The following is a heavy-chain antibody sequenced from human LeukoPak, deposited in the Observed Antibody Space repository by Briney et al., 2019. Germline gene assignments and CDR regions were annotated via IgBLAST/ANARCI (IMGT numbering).Heavy chain of an antibody. Sequence: GESLKISCKGSGYSFTSYWIVWVRQMPGKGLEWMGIIYPGDSDTRYSPSFQGQVTISADKSISTAYLQWSSLKASDTAMYYCARRRGEGDYYYYMDVWGKGTTVTVSS. CDR2: IYPGDSDT. CDR3: ARRRGEGDYYYYMDV. CDR1: GYSFTSYW. V-gene: IGHV5-51*01. J-gene: IGHJ6*03. D-gene: IGHD3-10*01.